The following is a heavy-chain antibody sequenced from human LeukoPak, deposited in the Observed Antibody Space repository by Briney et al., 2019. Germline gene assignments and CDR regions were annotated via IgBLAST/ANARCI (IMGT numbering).Heavy chain of an antibody. D-gene: IGHD4/OR15-4a*01. J-gene: IGHJ4*02. CDR2: INSDGSST. CDR3: ARRAGAYSHPYDY. CDR1: GFTVSGNY. Sequence: PGGSLRLSCAVSGFTVSGNYMSWVRQAPGKGLEWVSRINSDGSSTSYADSVKGRFTISRDNSKNTLYLQMNSLRAEDTAVYYCARRAGAYSHPYDYWGQGTLVTVSS. V-gene: IGHV3-53*01.